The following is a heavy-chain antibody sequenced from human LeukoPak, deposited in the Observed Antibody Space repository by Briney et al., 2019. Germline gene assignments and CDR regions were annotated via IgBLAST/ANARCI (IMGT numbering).Heavy chain of an antibody. CDR2: ISGSGGST. Sequence: PGGSLRLSCAASGFTFSSYGMSWVRQAPGKGLEWVSAISGSGGSTYYADSVKGRFTISRDNSKNTLYLQMNSLRAEDTAVYYCARARSSTSCCYFDYWGQGTLVTVSS. J-gene: IGHJ4*02. D-gene: IGHD2-2*01. CDR3: ARARSSTSCCYFDY. CDR1: GFTFSSYG. V-gene: IGHV3-23*01.